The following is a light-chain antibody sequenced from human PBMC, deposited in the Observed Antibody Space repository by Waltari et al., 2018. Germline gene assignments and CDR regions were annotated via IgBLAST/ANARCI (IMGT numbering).Light chain of an antibody. J-gene: IGLJ2*01. CDR2: LNTDGSH. CDR1: RGHSTYA. V-gene: IGLV4-69*01. Sequence: QLVLTQSPSASASLGASVKLTCTLSRGHSTYAIAWHQQQPEKDPRYLMKLNTDGSHNEGDGIPDRFSGSSSGAERYLTISSLQSEDEADYYCQTWDTDSYVIFGGGTKLTVL. CDR3: QTWDTDSYVI.